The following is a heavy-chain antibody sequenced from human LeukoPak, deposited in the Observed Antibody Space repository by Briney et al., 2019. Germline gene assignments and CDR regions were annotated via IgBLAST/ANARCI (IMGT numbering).Heavy chain of an antibody. J-gene: IGHJ5*02. CDR2: IYYGGST. V-gene: IGHV4-39*01. CDR3: ARHPRSMVRGPYSGWFDP. Sequence: PSETLSLTCSVSGGSISDDSYYWGWIRQPPGKGLEWIGSIYYGGSTYYNPPLMSRLTISVDTSKNHFSLKLRSVTAADTAVYFCARHPRSMVRGPYSGWFDPWGQGTLVTVSS. CDR1: GGSISDDSYY. D-gene: IGHD3-10*01.